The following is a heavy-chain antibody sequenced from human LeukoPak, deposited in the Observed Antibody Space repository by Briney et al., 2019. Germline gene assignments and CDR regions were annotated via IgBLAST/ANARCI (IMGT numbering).Heavy chain of an antibody. V-gene: IGHV1-2*02. CDR2: INPNSGGT. CDR3: AREDDYGNNWFDP. J-gene: IGHJ5*02. D-gene: IGHD4-17*01. Sequence: GASVKVSCKASGYTFTGYYMHWVRQAPGQGLEWMGWINPNSGGTNYAQKFQGRVTMTRDTSISTAYMEVNRLGSDDTAVYYCAREDDYGNNWFDPWGQGTLVTVSS. CDR1: GYTFTGYY.